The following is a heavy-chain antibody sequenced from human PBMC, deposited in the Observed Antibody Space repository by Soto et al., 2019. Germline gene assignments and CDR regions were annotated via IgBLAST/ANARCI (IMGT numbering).Heavy chain of an antibody. CDR2: ICGDGVHT. CDR1: GFTLSRYW. CDR3: ARLGFVGEGDF. V-gene: IGHV3-74*01. Sequence: EVQLVESGGGLIQPGGSLRLACSTSGFTLSRYWINWVRQAPGEGLVWVSRICGDGVHTDYAESVKGRFTVSRDIAKSTGYLQMNNLRAEDTAIYYCARLGFVGEGDFWGQGILVTVSS. J-gene: IGHJ4*02. D-gene: IGHD3-16*01.